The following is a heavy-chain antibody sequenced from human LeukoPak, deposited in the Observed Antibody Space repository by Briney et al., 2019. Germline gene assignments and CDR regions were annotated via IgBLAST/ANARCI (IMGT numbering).Heavy chain of an antibody. CDR1: GYTFTSYY. CDR3: AKDLPIYGSGSPTFDY. Sequence: ASVKVSCKASGYTFTSYYMHWVRQAPGQGLEWMGIINPSGGSTSYAQKFQGRVTMTRDMSTSTVYMELSSLRSEDTAVYYCAKDLPIYGSGSPTFDYWGQGTLVTVSS. CDR2: INPSGGST. J-gene: IGHJ4*02. V-gene: IGHV1-46*01. D-gene: IGHD3-10*01.